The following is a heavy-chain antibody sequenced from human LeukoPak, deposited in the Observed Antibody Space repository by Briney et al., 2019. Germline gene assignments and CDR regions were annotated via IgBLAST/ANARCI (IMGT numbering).Heavy chain of an antibody. D-gene: IGHD5-12*01. J-gene: IGHJ4*02. V-gene: IGHV4-59*01. CDR2: IYYSGST. CDR1: GGSIRSYY. CDR3: ARVIGYSGYDAFDY. Sequence: SETLSLTCTVSGGSIRSYYWSWIRQPPGKGLEWIGYIYYSGSTNYNPSLKSRVTISVDTSKNQFSLKLSSATAADTAVYYCARVIGYSGYDAFDYWGQGTLVTVSS.